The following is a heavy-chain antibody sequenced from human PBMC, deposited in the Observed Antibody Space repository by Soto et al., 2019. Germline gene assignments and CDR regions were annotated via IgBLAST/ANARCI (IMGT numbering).Heavy chain of an antibody. CDR2: IHYSGTT. Sequence: PSETLSLTCTVSGGSMRNYFWTWIRRPPGKGLEWIGYIHYSGTTSFFPSYNPSLRSRVTISEDTSKNQFSLKLLSVTTADTAVYFCAAGEASSRNLAPYYLGFWGQGTLVTVSS. J-gene: IGHJ4*02. CDR3: AAGEASSRNLAPYYLGF. D-gene: IGHD6-13*01. CDR1: GGSMRNYF. V-gene: IGHV4-59*01.